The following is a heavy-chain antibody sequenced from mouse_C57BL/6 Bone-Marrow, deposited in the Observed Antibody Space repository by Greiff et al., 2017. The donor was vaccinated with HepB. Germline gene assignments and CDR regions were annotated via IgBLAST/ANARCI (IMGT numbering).Heavy chain of an antibody. D-gene: IGHD2-4*01. CDR3: ERWGDYDGCAY. Sequence: QVQLQQPGAELVKPGASVKLSCKASGYTFTSYWMQWVKQRPGQGLEWIGEIDPSDGYTNYNQKFKGKATLTVDTSSSTAYMQLSSLTSEDSAVYYYERWGDYDGCAYWDRGKAITVSS. CDR1: GYTFTSYW. V-gene: IGHV1-50*01. J-gene: IGHJ2*01. CDR2: IDPSDGYT.